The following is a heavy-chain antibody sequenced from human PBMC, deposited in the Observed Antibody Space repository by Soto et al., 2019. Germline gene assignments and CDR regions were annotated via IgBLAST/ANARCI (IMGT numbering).Heavy chain of an antibody. J-gene: IGHJ4*02. CDR3: ARQDSSGYSFDY. CDR1: GFTFSSYG. Sequence: PGGSLRLSCAASGFTFSSYGMHWVRQAPGKGLEWVAVIWYDGSNKYYADSVKGRFTISRDNSKNTLYLQMNSLRAEDTAVYYCARQDSSGYSFDYWGQGTLVTVSS. D-gene: IGHD3-22*01. V-gene: IGHV3-33*01. CDR2: IWYDGSNK.